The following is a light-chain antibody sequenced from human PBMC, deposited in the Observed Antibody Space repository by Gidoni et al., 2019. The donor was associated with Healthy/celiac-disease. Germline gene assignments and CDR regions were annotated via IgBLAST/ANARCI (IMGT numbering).Light chain of an antibody. CDR1: QSVSSN. Sequence: ELVMTQSPATLSVSPGERATLSCMASQSVSSNLAWYQQKPGQAPRLLIYGASTRATGIPARFSGSGSGTEFTLTISSLQSEDFAVYYCQQYNNWPPEYTFGQGTKLEIK. V-gene: IGKV3-15*01. CDR2: GAS. CDR3: QQYNNWPPEYT. J-gene: IGKJ2*01.